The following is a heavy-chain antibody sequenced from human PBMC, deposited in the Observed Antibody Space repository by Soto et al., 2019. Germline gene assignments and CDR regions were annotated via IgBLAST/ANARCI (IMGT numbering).Heavy chain of an antibody. CDR3: ARWGTTGGLDV. V-gene: IGHV3-30*19. D-gene: IGHD3-16*01. CDR2: TSYDGSNK. Sequence: QVQLVESGGGVVQPGTSLRLSCVGSGFTFRSYVIHWVRQAPGKGLEWVALTSYDGSNKYYDDSVKGRFTISRDNSRNTVDLQRDNLSLEDTALYYCARWGTTGGLDVWGQGTLVSVSS. J-gene: IGHJ4*02. CDR1: GFTFRSYV.